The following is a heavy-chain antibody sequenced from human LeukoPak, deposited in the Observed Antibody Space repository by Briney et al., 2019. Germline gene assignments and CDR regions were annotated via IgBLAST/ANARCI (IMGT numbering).Heavy chain of an antibody. D-gene: IGHD6-19*01. J-gene: IGHJ3*02. CDR3: ARDKGVTVAGTYAFDI. CDR1: GFTFGDYA. Sequence: GGSLRLSCTGSGFTFGDYAMTWVRQAPGKGLEWEGFIRSKVYGGTTEYAASVKGRFIISRDDSKSIADLQMYSLKNEDTAVYYCARDKGVTVAGTYAFDIWGQGTLVTVSS. CDR2: IRSKVYGGTT. V-gene: IGHV3-49*04.